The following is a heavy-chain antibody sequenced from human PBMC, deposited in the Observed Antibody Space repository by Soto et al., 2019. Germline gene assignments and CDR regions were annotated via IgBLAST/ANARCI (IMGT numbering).Heavy chain of an antibody. Sequence: SETLSLTCTVSGDSVTNYFWSWMRQPRGKGLEWIGHIYHGGRTNYSPSLRSRVTMSLDSSKNQFSLNLSSVTAADTAVYFCARDPGYCTNGVCPIFDFWGQGLLVTVSS. J-gene: IGHJ4*02. CDR3: ARDPGYCTNGVCPIFDF. CDR1: GDSVTNYF. D-gene: IGHD2-8*01. CDR2: IYHGGRT. V-gene: IGHV4-59*02.